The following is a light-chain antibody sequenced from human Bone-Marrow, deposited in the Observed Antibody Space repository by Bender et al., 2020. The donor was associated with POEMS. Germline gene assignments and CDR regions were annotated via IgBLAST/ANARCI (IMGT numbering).Light chain of an antibody. CDR2: DVT. J-gene: IGLJ3*02. V-gene: IGLV2-14*01. CDR3: QSYDNSLGGWV. Sequence: QSALTQPASVSGSPGQSITISCTGSSSDVGDFNYVSWYKQHPDKAPKLMIYDVTHRPSGVSNRFSGSKSGTSASLAITGLQAEDEGDYYCQSYDNSLGGWVFGGGTKLTVL. CDR1: SSDVGDFNY.